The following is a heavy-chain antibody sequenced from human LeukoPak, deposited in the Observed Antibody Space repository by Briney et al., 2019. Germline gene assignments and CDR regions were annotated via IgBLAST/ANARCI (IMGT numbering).Heavy chain of an antibody. D-gene: IGHD1-1*01. V-gene: IGHV4-59*01. Sequence: SETLSLTCTVSGGSISSYYWSWIRPPPGRGLEWIGYIYYSGSTNYNPSLKSRVTISVDTSKNQFSLKLSSVTAADTAVYYCARTNWNDVGPWFDPWGQGTLVTVSS. CDR2: IYYSGST. CDR1: GGSISSYY. J-gene: IGHJ5*02. CDR3: ARTNWNDVGPWFDP.